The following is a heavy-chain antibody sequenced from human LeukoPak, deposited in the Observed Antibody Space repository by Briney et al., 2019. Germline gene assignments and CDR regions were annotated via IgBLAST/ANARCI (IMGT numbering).Heavy chain of an antibody. J-gene: IGHJ4*02. CDR1: GFTFSRYA. CDR2: LRGNGDA. CDR3: SKASWVSTADAVL. D-gene: IGHD3-16*01. Sequence: GGSMRLSCVASGFTFSRYAMSWVRETPARGLEWVSSLRGNGDAFYADSVKGRFTLSRDESRNTVYLQLNKLRVEDTAIYYCSKASWVSTADAVLWGQGTVVTVSS. V-gene: IGHV3-23*01.